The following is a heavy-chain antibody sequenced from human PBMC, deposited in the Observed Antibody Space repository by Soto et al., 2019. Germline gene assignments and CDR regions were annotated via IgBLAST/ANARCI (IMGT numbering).Heavy chain of an antibody. D-gene: IGHD2-2*02. Sequence: TLSLTCAVYGGSFSGYYWSWIRQPPGKGLEWIGEINHSGSTNYNPSLKSRVTISVDTSKNQFSLKLSSVTAADTAVYYCASESLVVPAPILDYYYYGMDVWGQGTPVTVSS. CDR2: INHSGST. V-gene: IGHV4-34*01. CDR1: GGSFSGYY. J-gene: IGHJ6*02. CDR3: ASESLVVPAPILDYYYYGMDV.